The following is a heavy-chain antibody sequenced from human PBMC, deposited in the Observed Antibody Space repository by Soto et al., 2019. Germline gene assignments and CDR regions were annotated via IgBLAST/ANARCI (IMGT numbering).Heavy chain of an antibody. CDR1: GGSISSYY. CDR2: IYYSGST. J-gene: IGHJ6*02. V-gene: IGHV4-59*01. CDR3: ARFSGRNDYYYGMDV. Sequence: PSETLSLTCTVSGGSISSYYWSWIRQPPGKGLEWIGYIYYSGSTNYNPSLKSRVTISVDTSKNQFSLRLSSVTAADTAVYYCARFSGRNDYYYGMDVWGQGTTVTVSS.